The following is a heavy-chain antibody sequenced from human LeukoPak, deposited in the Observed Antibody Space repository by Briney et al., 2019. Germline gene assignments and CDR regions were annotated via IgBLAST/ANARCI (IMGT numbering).Heavy chain of an antibody. J-gene: IGHJ3*02. CDR2: IYTSGST. Sequence: SETLSLTCTVSGGSISSGSYYWSWIRQPAGKGLEWIGRIYTSGSTNYNPSLKSRVTISVDTSKNQFSLKLSSVTAADTAVYYCARSGSYALGAFDIWGQGTMVTVSS. CDR1: GGSISSGSYY. CDR3: ARSGSYALGAFDI. V-gene: IGHV4-61*02. D-gene: IGHD2-8*01.